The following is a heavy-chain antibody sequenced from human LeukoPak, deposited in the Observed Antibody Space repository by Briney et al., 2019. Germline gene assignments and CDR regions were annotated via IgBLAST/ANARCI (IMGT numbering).Heavy chain of an antibody. CDR1: GFTFSSYA. J-gene: IGHJ4*02. D-gene: IGHD3-22*01. CDR3: ARMVHSSGSSFLDY. Sequence: PGGSLRLSCAASGFTFSSYAMSWVRQAPGKGLEWVSAISGSGGSTYYADSVKGRFTISRDNSKNTLYLQMNSLRAEDTAVYYCARMVHSSGSSFLDYWGQGTLVTVSS. V-gene: IGHV3-23*01. CDR2: ISGSGGST.